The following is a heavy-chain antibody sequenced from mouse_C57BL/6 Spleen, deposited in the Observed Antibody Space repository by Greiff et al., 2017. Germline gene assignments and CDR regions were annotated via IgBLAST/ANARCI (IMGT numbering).Heavy chain of an antibody. CDR2: IDPSDSYT. V-gene: IGHV1-69*01. Sequence: QVQLQQPGAELVMPGASVKLSCKASGYTFTSYWMHWVKQRPGQGLEWIGEIDPSDSYTNYNQKFKGKSTLTVDKSSSTAYMQLSSLTSEDSAVCYCARGSWDAMEYWGQGTSVTVSA. D-gene: IGHD4-1*01. CDR3: ARGSWDAMEY. CDR1: GYTFTSYW. J-gene: IGHJ4*01.